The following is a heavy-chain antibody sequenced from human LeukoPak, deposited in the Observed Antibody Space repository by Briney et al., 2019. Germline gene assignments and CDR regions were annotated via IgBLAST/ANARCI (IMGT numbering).Heavy chain of an antibody. Sequence: GGSLRLSCAASGFTFSSYAMSWVRQAPGKGLEWVSAISGSGGSTYYADSVKGRFTISRDNSKNTLYLQMNSLRAEDTAVYYCAKDFQDSSSWGNGMDVWGQGTTVTVSS. D-gene: IGHD6-13*01. CDR1: GFTFSSYA. V-gene: IGHV3-23*01. J-gene: IGHJ6*02. CDR2: ISGSGGST. CDR3: AKDFQDSSSWGNGMDV.